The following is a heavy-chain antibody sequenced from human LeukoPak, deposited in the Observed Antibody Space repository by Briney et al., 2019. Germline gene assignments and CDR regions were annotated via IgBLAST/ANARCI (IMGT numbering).Heavy chain of an antibody. J-gene: IGHJ5*02. CDR3: ARGRGQLERQMYWFDP. CDR1: GYTFTSYG. V-gene: IGHV1-18*01. D-gene: IGHD1-1*01. CDR2: ISAYNGNT. Sequence: ASVKVSFKASGYTFTSYGISWVRQAPGQGLEWMGWISAYNGNTNYAQKLQGRVTMTTDTSTSTAYMELRSLRSDDTAVYYCARGRGQLERQMYWFDPWGQGTLVTVSS.